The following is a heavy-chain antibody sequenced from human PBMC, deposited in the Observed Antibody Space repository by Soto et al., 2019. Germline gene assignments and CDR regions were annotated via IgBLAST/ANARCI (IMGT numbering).Heavy chain of an antibody. CDR2: ISGSGGST. D-gene: IGHD3-16*02. J-gene: IGHJ3*02. Sequence: EVQLLESGGGLVQPGGSLRLSCAASGFTFSSYAMRWVRQAPGKGLEWVSAISGSGGSTYYADSVKGRFTISRDNSKNTLYLQMNSLRAEDTAVYYCAKDYVWGSYRSYDAFDIWGQGTMVTVSS. V-gene: IGHV3-23*01. CDR1: GFTFSSYA. CDR3: AKDYVWGSYRSYDAFDI.